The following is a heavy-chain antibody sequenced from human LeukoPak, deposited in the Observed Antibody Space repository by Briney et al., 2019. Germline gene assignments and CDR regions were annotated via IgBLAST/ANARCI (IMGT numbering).Heavy chain of an antibody. CDR1: GFTFSSYA. J-gene: IGHJ6*02. V-gene: IGHV3-23*01. CDR2: ISGSGGST. CDR3: AKYSSSSNYYYGMDV. Sequence: TGGSLRLSCAASGFTFSSYAMSWVRQAPGKGLEWVSAISGSGGSTYYADSVKGRFTISRDNSKNTLSLQMNSLGAEDTAVYYCAKYSSSSNYYYGMDVWGQGTTVTVSS. D-gene: IGHD6-6*01.